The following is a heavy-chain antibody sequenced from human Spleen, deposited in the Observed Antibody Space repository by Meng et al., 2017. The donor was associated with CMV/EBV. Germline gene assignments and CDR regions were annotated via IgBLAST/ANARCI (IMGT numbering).Heavy chain of an antibody. CDR3: ARDQRKRYYYDSSGHLDY. CDR2: INPNSGGT. V-gene: IGHV1-2*02. J-gene: IGHJ4*02. D-gene: IGHD3-22*01. Sequence: ASVKVSCKASGYTFTGYYTHWVRQAPGQGLEWMGWINPNSGGTNYAQKFQGRVTMTRDTSISKAYMELSRLRSDDTAVYYCARDQRKRYYYDSSGHLDYWGQGTLVTVSS. CDR1: GYTFTGYY.